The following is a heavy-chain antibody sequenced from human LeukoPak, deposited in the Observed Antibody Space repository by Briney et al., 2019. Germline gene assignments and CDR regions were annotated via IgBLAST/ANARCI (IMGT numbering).Heavy chain of an antibody. J-gene: IGHJ4*02. CDR3: ASVDSGYDPIARDY. D-gene: IGHD5-12*01. CDR2: INPNSGGT. V-gene: IGHV1-2*02. Sequence: GASVKVSCKASGYTFTGYYMHWVRQAPGQGLEWMGWINPNSGGTNYAQKFQGRVTMTRDTSISTAYMELSRLRSDDTAVYYCASVDSGYDPIARDYWGQGTLVTVSS. CDR1: GYTFTGYY.